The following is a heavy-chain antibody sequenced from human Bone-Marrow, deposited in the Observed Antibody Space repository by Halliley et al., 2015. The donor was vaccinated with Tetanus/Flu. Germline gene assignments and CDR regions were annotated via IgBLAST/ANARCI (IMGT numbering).Heavy chain of an antibody. CDR3: ARDSGAERYYFDF. CDR1: GFKFSSYK. Sequence: SLRLSCAASGFKFSSYKVNWVRQAPGKGLEWVSSISGGGSYTDYADSVKGRFTISRDNARNSLYLQMSGLRAEDTALYYCARDSGAERYYFDFWGQGILVTVSS. V-gene: IGHV3-21*01. D-gene: IGHD1-26*01. J-gene: IGHJ4*01. CDR2: ISGGGSYT.